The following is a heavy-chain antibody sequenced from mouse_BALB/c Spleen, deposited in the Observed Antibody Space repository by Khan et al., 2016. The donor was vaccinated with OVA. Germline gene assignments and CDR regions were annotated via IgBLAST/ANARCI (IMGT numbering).Heavy chain of an antibody. J-gene: IGHJ3*01. CDR3: ARRYRYDGAWFAY. V-gene: IGHV1-54*01. Sequence: VQLQESGAELVRPGTSVKVSCKASGYAFTNYLIEWVKQRPGQGLEWIGVINPGSGGTNYNEKFKGKATLTADKSSSTAYMQLSSQTSDDSAVYFCARRYRYDGAWFAYWGQGTLVTVSA. CDR2: INPGSGGT. CDR1: GYAFTNYL. D-gene: IGHD2-14*01.